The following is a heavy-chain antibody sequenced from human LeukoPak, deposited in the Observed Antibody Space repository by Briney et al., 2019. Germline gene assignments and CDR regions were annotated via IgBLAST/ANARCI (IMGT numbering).Heavy chain of an antibody. V-gene: IGHV1-8*01. CDR1: GYTFTSYD. CDR2: MNPNSGNT. D-gene: IGHD2-2*01. J-gene: IGHJ4*02. Sequence: ASVKVSCKASGYTFTSYDIKWVRQATGQGLEWMGWMNPNSGNTGYAQKFQGRVTMTRNTSISTAYMELSSLRSEDTAVYYCARAPLFCSSTSCYASFDYWGQGTLVTVSS. CDR3: ARAPLFCSSTSCYASFDY.